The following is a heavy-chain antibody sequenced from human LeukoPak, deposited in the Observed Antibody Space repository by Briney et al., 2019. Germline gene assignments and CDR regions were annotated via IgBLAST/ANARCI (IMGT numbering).Heavy chain of an antibody. CDR2: ISAYNGNT. V-gene: IGHV1-18*01. D-gene: IGHD3-3*01. J-gene: IGHJ4*02. CDR1: GYTFTSYG. CDR3: ARGHYDFWSGHLAIDY. Sequence: GASVKISCKASGYTFTSYGISWVRQAPGQGLEWMGWISAYNGNTNYAQKLQGRVTVTTDTSTSTAYMELRSLRSDETAVYYCARGHYDFWSGHLAIDYWGQGTLVTVAS.